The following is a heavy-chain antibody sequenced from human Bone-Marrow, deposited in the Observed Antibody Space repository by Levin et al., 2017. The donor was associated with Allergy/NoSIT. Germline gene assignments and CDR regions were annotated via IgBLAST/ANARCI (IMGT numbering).Heavy chain of an antibody. V-gene: IGHV3-7*01. CDR1: GFTFSRYW. J-gene: IGHJ4*02. CDR2: INEDAREK. D-gene: IGHD2-15*01. Sequence: GGSLRLSCAASGFTFSRYWMSWVRQAPGKGLEWVANINEDAREKYYVDSVKGRFTISRDNTENSLYLQMNSLRAEDTAIYYCARGYCSAGRCYGAGYDYWGQGTLITVSS. CDR3: ARGYCSAGRCYGAGYDY.